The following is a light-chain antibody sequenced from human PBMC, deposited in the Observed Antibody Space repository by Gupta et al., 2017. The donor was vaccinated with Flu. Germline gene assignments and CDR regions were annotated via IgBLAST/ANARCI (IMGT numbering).Light chain of an antibody. CDR2: EAS. Sequence: GDRVTISCRASQNINTWLAWFQQKPGRAPKLLISEASILEDGVPTRFAGSGSGTQFSITITNIQADDFASYYCQHYDSYPYTFGHGTKLEI. CDR3: QHYDSYPYT. V-gene: IGKV1-5*03. CDR1: QNINTW. J-gene: IGKJ2*01.